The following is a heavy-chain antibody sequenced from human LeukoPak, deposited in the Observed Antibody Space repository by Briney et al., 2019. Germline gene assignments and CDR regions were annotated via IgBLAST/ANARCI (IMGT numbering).Heavy chain of an antibody. D-gene: IGHD6-19*01. CDR3: AREGRYSSGWRDAFDI. V-gene: IGHV1-3*01. CDR2: INAGNGNT. CDR1: GYTFTSYA. J-gene: IGHJ3*02. Sequence: ASVKLSRKASGYTFTSYAMHWVRQAPGQRLEWMGWINAGNGNTKNSQTFQGRVTITRDTSASTAYMELSSLRSEDTGVYYCAREGRYSSGWRDAFDIGGQGTMVTVSS.